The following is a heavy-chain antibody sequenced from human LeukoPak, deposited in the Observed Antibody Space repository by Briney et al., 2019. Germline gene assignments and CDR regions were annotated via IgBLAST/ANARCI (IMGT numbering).Heavy chain of an antibody. CDR3: ARALGGFAPWYYYMDV. D-gene: IGHD2-15*01. V-gene: IGHV4-59*01. CDR1: GGSISSYY. J-gene: IGHJ6*03. CDR2: IYYSGST. Sequence: SETLSLTCTVSGGSISSYYWSWIRQPPGKRLERIGYIYYSGSTNYNPSLKGRVTISVDTSKNQFSLKLSYVTAADTAVYYCARALGGFAPWYYYMDVWGEGTTVTVSS.